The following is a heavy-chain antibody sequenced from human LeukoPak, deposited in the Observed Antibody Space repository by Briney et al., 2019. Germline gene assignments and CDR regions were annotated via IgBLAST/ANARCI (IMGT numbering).Heavy chain of an antibody. J-gene: IGHJ4*02. CDR1: GGSISTYY. V-gene: IGHV4-59*01. CDR3: ARVSGGYDDY. CDR2: IYYSGST. D-gene: IGHD5-12*01. Sequence: PSETLSLTCTVSGGSISTYYWSWIRQPPGKGLEWIGYIYYSGSTNYNPSLRSRVTISVDTSKNQFSLKVNFVTAADTAVYYCARVSGGYDDYWGQGALVTVSS.